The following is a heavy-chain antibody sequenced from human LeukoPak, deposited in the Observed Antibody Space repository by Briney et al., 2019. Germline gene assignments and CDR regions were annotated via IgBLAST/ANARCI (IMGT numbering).Heavy chain of an antibody. CDR2: IYYSGST. V-gene: IGHV4-31*03. Sequence: SETLSLTCTVSGGSISSGGYYWSWIRQHPGKGLEWIGYIYYSGSTYYNPSLKSRVTISVDTSKNQFSLKLSSVTAADTAVYYCARVGSSRGSNWFDPWGQGTLVTVSS. D-gene: IGHD6-13*01. CDR1: GGSISSGGYY. J-gene: IGHJ5*02. CDR3: ARVGSSRGSNWFDP.